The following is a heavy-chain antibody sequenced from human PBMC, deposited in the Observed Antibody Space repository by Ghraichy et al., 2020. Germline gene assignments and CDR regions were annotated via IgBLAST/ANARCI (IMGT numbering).Heavy chain of an antibody. D-gene: IGHD4-17*01. J-gene: IGHJ4*02. CDR1: GGSISSYY. CDR3: AREDYGDGRVDY. V-gene: IGHV4-59*01. CDR2: IYYSGST. Sequence: SETLSLTCTVSGGSISSYYWSWIRQPPGKGLEWIGYIYYSGSTNYNPSLKSRVTISVDTSKNQFSLKLSSVTAADTAVYYCAREDYGDGRVDYWGQGTLVTVSS.